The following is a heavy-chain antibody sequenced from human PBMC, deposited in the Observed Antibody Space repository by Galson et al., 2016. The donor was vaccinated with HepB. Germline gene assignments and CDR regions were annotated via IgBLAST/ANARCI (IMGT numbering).Heavy chain of an antibody. CDR1: GFVFSNFG. V-gene: IGHV3-23*01. D-gene: IGHD1-1*01. Sequence: SLRLSCAASGFVFSNFGLSWVRQAPGKGLEWVASTSTRRTTHYSDSAQGRFTISRDNSNNTLYLQMNGLRAEDTAVYYCAKERLVRRIFDHWGQGTLLTVSS. CDR2: TSTRRTT. CDR3: AKERLVRRIFDH. J-gene: IGHJ4*02.